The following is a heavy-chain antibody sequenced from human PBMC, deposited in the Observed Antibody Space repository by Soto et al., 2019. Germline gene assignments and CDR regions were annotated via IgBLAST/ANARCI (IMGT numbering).Heavy chain of an antibody. J-gene: IGHJ6*02. Sequence: GASVKVSCKASGYTFTTYGISWVRQAPGQGLEWMGWISAYNGYTNYAQKFQGRVTMTTDTSTSTGYMELRSLGSDDTAVYYCAREGFCSSDCFYAVRGDYYYYGMDVWGQGTTVTVSS. V-gene: IGHV1-18*01. CDR2: ISAYNGYT. CDR1: GYTFTTYG. CDR3: AREGFCSSDCFYAVRGDYYYYGMDV. D-gene: IGHD2-2*01.